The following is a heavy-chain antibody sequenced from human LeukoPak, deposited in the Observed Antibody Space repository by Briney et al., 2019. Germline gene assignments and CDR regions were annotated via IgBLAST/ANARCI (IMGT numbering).Heavy chain of an antibody. CDR3: AKSGGPYCGGDCYDTPYYFDY. CDR1: GFTFSSYA. Sequence: GGSLRLSCAASGFTFSSYAMSWVRQAPGKGLEWVSAISGSGGSTYYADSVKGRFTISRDNAKNSLYLQMNSLRAEDTALYYCAKSGGPYCGGDCYDTPYYFDYWGQGTLVTVSS. J-gene: IGHJ4*02. CDR2: ISGSGGST. D-gene: IGHD2-21*02. V-gene: IGHV3-23*01.